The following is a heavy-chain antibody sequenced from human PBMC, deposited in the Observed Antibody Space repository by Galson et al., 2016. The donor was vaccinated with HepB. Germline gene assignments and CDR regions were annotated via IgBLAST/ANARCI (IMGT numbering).Heavy chain of an antibody. CDR1: GFTLSTYA. V-gene: IGHV3-30*04. CDR2: VAYDGTSK. D-gene: IGHD3-3*01. Sequence: SLRLSCAASGFTLSTYAMHWVRQAPGKGLEWVALVAYDGTSKAYADSVKGRFTIPRDISENTLYLQMNSLRAEDTAVYYCASLDRYYDGLSGTNVFDIWGQGTAVAVAS. CDR3: ASLDRYYDGLSGTNVFDI. J-gene: IGHJ3*02.